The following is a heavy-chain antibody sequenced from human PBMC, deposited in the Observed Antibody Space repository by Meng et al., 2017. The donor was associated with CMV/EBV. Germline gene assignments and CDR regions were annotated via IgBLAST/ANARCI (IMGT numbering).Heavy chain of an antibody. CDR2: INHSGST. Sequence: QVHLHQWAAGLFKPSETPSLTCAVYGGSFSGYYWSWIRQPPGKGLEWIGEINHSGSTNYNPSLKSRVTISVDTSKNQFSLKLSSVTAADTAVYYCARGVGGWFDPWGQGTLVTVSS. CDR3: ARGVGGWFDP. CDR1: GGSFSGYY. V-gene: IGHV4-34*01. J-gene: IGHJ5*02. D-gene: IGHD1-26*01.